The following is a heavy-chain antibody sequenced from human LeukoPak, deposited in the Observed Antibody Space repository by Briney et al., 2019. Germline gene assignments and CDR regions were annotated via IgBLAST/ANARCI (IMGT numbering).Heavy chain of an antibody. CDR3: AKGLRVGATRGDAFDI. Sequence: GGSLRLSCAASGFAFSSYSMHWVRQAPGKGLEWVAVISYDGSNKYYADSVKGRFTISRDNSKNTLYLQMNSLRAEDTAVYYCAKGLRVGATRGDAFDIWGQGTMVTVSS. D-gene: IGHD1-26*01. CDR1: GFAFSSYS. CDR2: ISYDGSNK. J-gene: IGHJ3*02. V-gene: IGHV3-30*18.